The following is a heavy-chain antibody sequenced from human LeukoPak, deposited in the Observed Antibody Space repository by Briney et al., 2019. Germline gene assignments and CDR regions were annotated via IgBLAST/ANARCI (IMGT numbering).Heavy chain of an antibody. V-gene: IGHV3-21*01. CDR2: ISSSSSYI. J-gene: IGHJ4*02. D-gene: IGHD1-26*01. CDR3: ARGKVGATPGDFDY. Sequence: GGSLRLSCAASGFTFSSYSMNWVRQAPGKGLEWVSSISSSSSYIYYADSVKGRFTISRDNAKNSLYLQMNSLRAEDTAVYYCARGKVGATPGDFDYWGQGTLVTVSS. CDR1: GFTFSSYS.